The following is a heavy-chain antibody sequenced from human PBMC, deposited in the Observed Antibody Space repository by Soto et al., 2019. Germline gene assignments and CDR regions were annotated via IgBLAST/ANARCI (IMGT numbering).Heavy chain of an antibody. D-gene: IGHD4-17*01. CDR2: IYHSGST. CDR3: ARLTVTTSPLGGWFDD. J-gene: IGHJ4*02. Sequence: WWSCVRQPPGKGLEWIGEIYHSGSTNYNPSLKSRVTISVDKSKNQFSLKLSSVTAADTAVYYCARLTVTTSPLGGWFDDLGQGTLVTFSS. CDR1: W. V-gene: IGHV4-4*02.